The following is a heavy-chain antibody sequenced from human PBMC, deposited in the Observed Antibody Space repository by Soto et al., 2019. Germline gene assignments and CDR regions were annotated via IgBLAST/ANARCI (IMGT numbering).Heavy chain of an antibody. CDR2: VYYSGTS. CDR3: ARKDISVTMPFDS. Sequence: QVQLQASGPGLVKPSETLSLTCAVFGGPIRTTSFYWGWFRQPPGKAPEWIGSVYYSGTSYKNPSLESRVTMSVDTSKNQFSLKLSSVTAADTAVYYCARKDISVTMPFDSWGQGTLVTVSS. CDR1: GGPIRTTSFY. J-gene: IGHJ4*02. D-gene: IGHD4-17*01. V-gene: IGHV4-39*01.